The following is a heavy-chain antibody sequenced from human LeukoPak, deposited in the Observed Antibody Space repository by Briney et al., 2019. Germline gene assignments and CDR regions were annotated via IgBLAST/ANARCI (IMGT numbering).Heavy chain of an antibody. V-gene: IGHV3-43*02. CDR2: ISGDGGST. Sequence: GGSLRLSCAASGFTFDDYAMHWVRQAPGKGLEWVSLISGDGGSTYYADSVKGRFTISRDNSKNSLYLQMNSLRTEDTALYYCAEAWWGYGDPPGYFDYWGQGTLVTVSS. CDR1: GFTFDDYA. CDR3: AEAWWGYGDPPGYFDY. D-gene: IGHD4-17*01. J-gene: IGHJ4*02.